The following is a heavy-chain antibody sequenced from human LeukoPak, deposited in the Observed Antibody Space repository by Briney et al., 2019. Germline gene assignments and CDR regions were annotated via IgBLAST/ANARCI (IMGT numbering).Heavy chain of an antibody. CDR2: ISSSSSYI. D-gene: IGHD3-10*01. V-gene: IGHV3-21*01. CDR3: AREKMGLLWFGDQRAYFDY. J-gene: IGHJ4*02. CDR1: GFTFSSYS. Sequence: GGSLRLSCAASGFTFSSYSMNWVRQAPGKGLEWVSSISSSSSYIYYADSVKGRFTISRDNAKNSLYLQMNSLRAEDTAVYYCAREKMGLLWFGDQRAYFDYWGQGTLVTVSS.